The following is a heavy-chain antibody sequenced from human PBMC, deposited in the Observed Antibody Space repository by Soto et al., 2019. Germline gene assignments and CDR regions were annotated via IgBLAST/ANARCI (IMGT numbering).Heavy chain of an antibody. CDR1: GVSVTSYT. CDR2: VFSSVSA. V-gene: IGHV4-4*07. D-gene: IGHD2-21*02. Sequence: SETLSLTCIVSGVSVTSYTWSWVRQPANKGLEWIGRVFSSVSATYNPSLKSRVRISMDTPENRIPLNLDSVAAADAGVYYCTRDGMTTGDTWGPGTLVTVSS. CDR3: TRDGMTTGDT. J-gene: IGHJ4*02.